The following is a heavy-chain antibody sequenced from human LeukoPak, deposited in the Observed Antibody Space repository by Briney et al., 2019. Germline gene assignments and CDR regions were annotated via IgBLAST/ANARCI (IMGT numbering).Heavy chain of an antibody. CDR1: GFTFSSYG. CDR2: IWYDGSNK. D-gene: IGHD3-10*01. V-gene: IGHV3-33*03. Sequence: TGRSLRLSCAASGFTFSSYGMHWVRQAPGKGLEWVAVIWYDGSNKYYADSVKGRFTISRDNAKNSLYLQMNSLRAEDTAVYYCASRREYYGSGSYPFTFDYWGQGTLVTVSS. CDR3: ASRREYYGSGSYPFTFDY. J-gene: IGHJ4*02.